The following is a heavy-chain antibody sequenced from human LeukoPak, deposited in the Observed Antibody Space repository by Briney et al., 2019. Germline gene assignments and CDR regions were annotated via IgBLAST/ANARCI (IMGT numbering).Heavy chain of an antibody. CDR1: GYTFTGYY. CDR3: ARSDYYDSSGYDDY. J-gene: IGHJ4*02. CDR2: INPNSGGT. D-gene: IGHD3-22*01. V-gene: IGHV1-2*02. Sequence: ASVKVSCKASGYTFTGYYMHRVRQAPGQGLEWMGWINPNSGGTNYAQKFQGRVTMTRDTSISTAYMELSRLRSDDTAVYYCARSDYYDSSGYDDYWGQGTLVTVSS.